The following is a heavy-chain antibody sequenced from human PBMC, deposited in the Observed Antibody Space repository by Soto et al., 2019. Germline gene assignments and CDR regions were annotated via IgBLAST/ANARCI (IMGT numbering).Heavy chain of an antibody. V-gene: IGHV3-73*01. CDR3: IPYGMDV. CDR1: GFTFSGSA. Sequence: EVQLVESGGGLVQPGGSLKLSCAASGFTFSGSAMHWVRQASGKGLEWVGRIRSKANSYATAYAASVKGRFTISRDDSKNTAYLQMNSLNTEDTAVYYCIPYGMDVWGQGTTVTVSS. J-gene: IGHJ6*02. CDR2: IRSKANSYAT.